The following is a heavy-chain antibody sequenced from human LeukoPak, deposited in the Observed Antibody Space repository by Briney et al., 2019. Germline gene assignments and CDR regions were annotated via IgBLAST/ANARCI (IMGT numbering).Heavy chain of an antibody. CDR2: IYFGGTT. D-gene: IGHD1-14*01. CDR1: GGSISGYY. CDR3: ARRTAKWNHRSPEFDP. J-gene: IGHJ5*01. Sequence: SETLSLTCTVSGGSISGYYWSWIRQTPGKGLEWIGDIYFGGTTNYKTSLKSRVTISLHTSTNQFSLNLTSVTAADTAEYFCARRTAKWNHRSPEFDPWGQGTLVIVSS. V-gene: IGHV4-59*08.